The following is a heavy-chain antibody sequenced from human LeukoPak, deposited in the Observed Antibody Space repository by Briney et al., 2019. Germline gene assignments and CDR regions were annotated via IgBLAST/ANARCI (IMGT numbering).Heavy chain of an antibody. D-gene: IGHD2-2*01. CDR1: GFTVSSNY. CDR2: IYSGGST. CDR3: AADSTGDYYYYSMDV. J-gene: IGHJ6*02. Sequence: PGGSLRLSCAASGFTVSSNYMSWVRQAPGKGLEWVSVIYSGGSTYYADSVKGRFTISRDNSKNTLYLQMNSLRAEDTAVYYCAADSTGDYYYYSMDVWGQGTTVTVSS. V-gene: IGHV3-53*01.